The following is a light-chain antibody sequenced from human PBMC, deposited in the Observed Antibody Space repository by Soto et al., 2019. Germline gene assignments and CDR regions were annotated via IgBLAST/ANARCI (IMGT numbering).Light chain of an antibody. CDR1: QSVSSK. J-gene: IGKJ3*01. CDR2: GAS. CDR3: QQHNIWFT. Sequence: EIVMTQSPATLSVARGESATLSCSVSQSVSSKLAWYQQKPGQAPRRLIYGASTTATGIPARFSGSGAGTEFTLTISSLYSYAMTVYYCQQHNIWFTFGPGTKVDIK. V-gene: IGKV3-15*01.